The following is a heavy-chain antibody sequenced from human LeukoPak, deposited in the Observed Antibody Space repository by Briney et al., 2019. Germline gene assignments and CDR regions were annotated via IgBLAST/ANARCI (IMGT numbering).Heavy chain of an antibody. CDR2: INPNSGGT. Sequence: GASVKVSCKASGYTFTGYYMHWVRQAPGQGLEWMGWINPNSGGTNYAQKFQGRVTMTRDTSISTAYMELSRLRSDDTAVYYCARADSTVWFGELSFDPWGQGTLVTVSS. V-gene: IGHV1-2*02. CDR3: ARADSTVWFGELSFDP. CDR1: GYTFTGYY. J-gene: IGHJ5*02. D-gene: IGHD3-10*01.